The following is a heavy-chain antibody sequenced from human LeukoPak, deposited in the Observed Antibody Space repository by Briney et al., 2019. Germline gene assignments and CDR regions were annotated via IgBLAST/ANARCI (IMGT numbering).Heavy chain of an antibody. CDR1: GFTFSSYA. CDR2: ISGSGGST. Sequence: GESLRLSCAASGFTFSSYAMSWVRQAPGKGLEWVSAISGSGGSTYYADSVKGRFTISGDNSKNTLYLQMNSLRAEDTAVYYCAKLGQWELDYWGQGTLVTVSS. V-gene: IGHV3-23*01. CDR3: AKLGQWELDY. D-gene: IGHD1-26*01. J-gene: IGHJ4*02.